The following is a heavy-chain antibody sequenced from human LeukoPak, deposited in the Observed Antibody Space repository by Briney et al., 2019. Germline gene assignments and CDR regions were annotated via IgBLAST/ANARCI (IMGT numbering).Heavy chain of an antibody. D-gene: IGHD3-10*01. V-gene: IGHV3-30*04. CDR2: ISYDGSNK. Sequence: GGSLRLSCAASGFTFSSYAMHWVRQAPGKGLEWVAVISYDGSNKYYADSVKGRFTISRDNSKNTLYLQMNSLRAEDTAVYYCARDNYYGPGSYYYYYYYYMDVWGKGTTVTVSS. CDR3: ARDNYYGPGSYYYYYYYYMDV. J-gene: IGHJ6*03. CDR1: GFTFSSYA.